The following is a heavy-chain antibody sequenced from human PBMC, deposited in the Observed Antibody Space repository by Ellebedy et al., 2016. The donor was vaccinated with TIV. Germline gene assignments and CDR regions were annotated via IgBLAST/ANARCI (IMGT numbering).Heavy chain of an antibody. V-gene: IGHV4-34*01. Sequence: MPSETLSLTCSVYGASFSGYYWSWIRQSPGKGLEWIGEINRGGSTSYNPSLKSRVTISVDTSKSQFSLRLSSVTAADTAVYYCARGLGLGSYYNARWGQGTLVTVSS. CDR3: ARGLGLGSYYNAR. CDR2: INRGGST. CDR1: GASFSGYY. D-gene: IGHD3-10*01. J-gene: IGHJ4*02.